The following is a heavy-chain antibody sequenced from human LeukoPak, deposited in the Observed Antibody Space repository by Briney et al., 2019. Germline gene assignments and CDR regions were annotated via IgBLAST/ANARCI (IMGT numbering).Heavy chain of an antibody. V-gene: IGHV4-61*02. CDR1: GGSISSGSYY. CDR3: ARSYYYDSSGYYYDGLYNWFDP. CDR2: IYTSGST. D-gene: IGHD3-22*01. Sequence: SETLSLTCTVSGGSISSGSYYWSWIRQPAGKGLEWIGRIYTSGSTNYNPSLKSRVTISVDTSKNQFSLKLSSVTAADTAVYYCARSYYYDSSGYYYDGLYNWFDPWGQGTLVTVSS. J-gene: IGHJ5*02.